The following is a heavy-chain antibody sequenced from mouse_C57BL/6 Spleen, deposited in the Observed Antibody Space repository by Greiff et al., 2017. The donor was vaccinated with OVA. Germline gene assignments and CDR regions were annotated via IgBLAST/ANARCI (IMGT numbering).Heavy chain of an antibody. Sequence: EVQLVESGPELVKPGASVKISCKASGYSFTDYNMNWVKQSNGKSLEWIGVINPNYGTTSYNQKFKGKATLTVDQSSSTAYMQLNSLTSEDSAVYYCARRGLYYDYDGWYFDVWGTGTTVTVSS. D-gene: IGHD2-4*01. CDR2: INPNYGTT. CDR3: ARRGLYYDYDGWYFDV. V-gene: IGHV1-39*01. J-gene: IGHJ1*03. CDR1: GYSFTDYN.